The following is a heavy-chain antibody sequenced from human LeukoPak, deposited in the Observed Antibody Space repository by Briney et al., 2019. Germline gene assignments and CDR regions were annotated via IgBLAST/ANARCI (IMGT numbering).Heavy chain of an antibody. V-gene: IGHV3-48*01. CDR3: AGDYKYAFDN. D-gene: IGHD5-24*01. CDR1: GFTFSDYS. Sequence: PGGSLRLSCAASGFTFSDYSMNWVRQAPGKGLAWISYIGIDSGNTNYADSVKGRFTISGDKAKNSLYLQMNSLRVEDTAVYYCAGDYKYAFDNWGQGTLVTVSS. J-gene: IGHJ4*02. CDR2: IGIDSGNT.